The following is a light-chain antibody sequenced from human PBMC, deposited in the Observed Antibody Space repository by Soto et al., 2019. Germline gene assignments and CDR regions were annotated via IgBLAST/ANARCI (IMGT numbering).Light chain of an antibody. CDR2: GAS. CDR1: QNVSSN. J-gene: IGKJ2*01. V-gene: IGKV3-15*01. CDR3: QQYNNGPPYT. Sequence: EIVMTQSPATLSVSPGERATLFCRASQNVSSNLAWYQQKPGQAPRLLIYGASTRATGIPARFSGSGSGTEFTLTISSLQSEDFAVYYCQQYNNGPPYTFGQGTKLEIK.